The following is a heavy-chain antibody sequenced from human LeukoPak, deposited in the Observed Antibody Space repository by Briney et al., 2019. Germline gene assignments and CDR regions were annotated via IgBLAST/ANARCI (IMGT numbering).Heavy chain of an antibody. D-gene: IGHD1-7*01. CDR2: ISWNSGKI. CDR1: GFTFDDYA. J-gene: IGHJ4*02. CDR3: AKDQPKNYERGNY. Sequence: GGSLRLSCAASGFTFDDYAMHWVRQAPGKGLEWVSGISWNSGKISYADSVKGRFTISRDNARNSLYLQMNSLRAEDTAVYYCAKDQPKNYERGNYWGQGTLVTVSS. V-gene: IGHV3-9*01.